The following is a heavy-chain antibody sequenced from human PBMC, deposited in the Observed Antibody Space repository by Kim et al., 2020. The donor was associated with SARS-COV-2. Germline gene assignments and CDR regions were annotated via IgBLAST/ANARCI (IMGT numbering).Heavy chain of an antibody. D-gene: IGHD6-19*01. J-gene: IGHJ3*01. Sequence: GGSLRLSCAASGFTFSSYWMHWVRQAPGKGLVWVSRINSDGSSTSYADSVKGRFTISRDNAKNTLYLQMNSLRAEDTAVYYCARGVRIYSSGWYPDTSWGQGTMVTVSS. CDR1: GFTFSSYW. CDR3: ARGVRIYSSGWYPDTS. CDR2: INSDGSST. V-gene: IGHV3-74*01.